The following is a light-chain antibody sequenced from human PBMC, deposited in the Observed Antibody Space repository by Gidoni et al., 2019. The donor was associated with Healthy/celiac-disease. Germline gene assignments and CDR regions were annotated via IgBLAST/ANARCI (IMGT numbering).Light chain of an antibody. J-gene: IGKJ3*01. Sequence: DIVMTQSQDTLAVSLGERATINCKSSQSVLYSPNNKNYLAWYQQKPGQPPKLLIYWASTRESGVPDRFSGSGSGTDFTLTISSLQAEDVAVYYCQQYYSTPFTFGPGTKVDIK. CDR2: WAS. CDR1: QSVLYSPNNKNY. CDR3: QQYYSTPFT. V-gene: IGKV4-1*01.